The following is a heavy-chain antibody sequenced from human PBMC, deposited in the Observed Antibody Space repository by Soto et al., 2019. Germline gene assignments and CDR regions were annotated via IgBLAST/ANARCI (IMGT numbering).Heavy chain of an antibody. D-gene: IGHD3-16*01. J-gene: IGHJ4*02. Sequence: PSETLSLTCTVSGGSISSYYWSWIRQPPGKGLEWIGYIYYSGSTNYNPSLKSRVTISVDTSKNQFSLKLSSVTAADTAVYYCARFPVIRSPSRLSSYFDSWAQGTLVTVSS. CDR3: ARFPVIRSPSRLSSYFDS. CDR2: IYYSGST. CDR1: GGSISSYY. V-gene: IGHV4-59*08.